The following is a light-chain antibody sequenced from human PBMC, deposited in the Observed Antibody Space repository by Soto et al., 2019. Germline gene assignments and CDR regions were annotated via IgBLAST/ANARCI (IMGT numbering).Light chain of an antibody. V-gene: IGKV4-1*01. CDR1: QSVLYNSNNKNY. J-gene: IGKJ4*01. CDR2: WAS. CDR3: KQNYVIPLT. Sequence: DIVMTQSPDSLAVSLGERATINCKSSQSVLYNSNNKNYLAWYQQKPGQPPKLLIYWASTRESGVPDRFSGSGSGTNFPPTISTLQAEDVAIYHCKQNYVIPLTFGGGTKVEIK.